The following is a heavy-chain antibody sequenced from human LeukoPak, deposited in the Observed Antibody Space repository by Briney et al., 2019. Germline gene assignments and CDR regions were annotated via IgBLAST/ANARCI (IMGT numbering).Heavy chain of an antibody. V-gene: IGHV1-8*01. J-gene: IGHJ4*02. CDR2: MNPNSGNT. Sequence: ASVKVSCKASGYSFTSHDINWVRQATGQGLEWMGWMNPNSGNTGYAQKFQDRVTMTRNTSISTAYLELSSLGSEDTAMYYCASALKRGSAGTLVDHWGQGTLVTVSS. CDR3: ASALKRGSAGTLVDH. D-gene: IGHD6-13*01. CDR1: GYSFTSHD.